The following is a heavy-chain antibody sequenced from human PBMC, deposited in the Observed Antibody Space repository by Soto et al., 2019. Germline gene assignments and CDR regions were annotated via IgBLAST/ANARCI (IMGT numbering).Heavy chain of an antibody. V-gene: IGHV1-2*04. D-gene: IGHD2-2*01. Sequence: GASVKVSCKTSGYTFTAYDMHWVRQAPGQGLEWMGWINANSGGTNYAQKFQGCVTMTRDTSTSTAYMELSRLKPDDTAVYYCAIDHANYSSYRMDVWGQGTPVTVSS. J-gene: IGHJ6*02. CDR1: GYTFTAYD. CDR3: AIDHANYSSYRMDV. CDR2: INANSGGT.